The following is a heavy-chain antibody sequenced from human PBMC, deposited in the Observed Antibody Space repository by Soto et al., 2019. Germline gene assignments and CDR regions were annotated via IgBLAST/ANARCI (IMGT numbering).Heavy chain of an antibody. CDR2: IYYSGST. D-gene: IGHD3-10*01. J-gene: IGHJ4*02. CDR1: GGSISSYY. Sequence: KSSETLSLTCTVSGGSISSYYWSWIRQPPGKGLEWIGYIYYSGSTNYNPSLKSRVTISVDTSKNQFSLKLSSVTAADTAVYYCASKGPGDLDYGGQGTLVTVSS. V-gene: IGHV4-59*08. CDR3: ASKGPGDLDY.